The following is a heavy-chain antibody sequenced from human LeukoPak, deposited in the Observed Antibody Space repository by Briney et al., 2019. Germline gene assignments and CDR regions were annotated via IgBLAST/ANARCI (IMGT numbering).Heavy chain of an antibody. CDR3: RWEPKY. CDR1: GFTVSNNY. Sequence: GGSLRLSCAASGFTVSNNYMSWVRQTPGKGLEWVSLIYSGGSTYYADSVKGRFTISRDNSKNTLYLQMNSLRAEDTAVYYCRWEPKYWGQGALVTVSS. D-gene: IGHD1-26*01. V-gene: IGHV3-66*01. CDR2: IYSGGST. J-gene: IGHJ4*02.